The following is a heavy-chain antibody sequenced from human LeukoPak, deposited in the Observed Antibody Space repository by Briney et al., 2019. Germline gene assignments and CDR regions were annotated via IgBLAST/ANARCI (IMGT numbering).Heavy chain of an antibody. V-gene: IGHV3-23*01. Sequence: PGGSLRLSCAASGFTFSTYAMSWVRQAPGKGLEWVSSISTSVGSTYYADSVRGRFTISRDNSKNTLYLQMNSLRAEDTAVYYCAKYNFYGSGGYYNDFDYWGQGTLVTVSS. J-gene: IGHJ4*02. CDR2: ISTSVGST. CDR1: GFTFSTYA. CDR3: AKYNFYGSGGYYNDFDY. D-gene: IGHD3-10*01.